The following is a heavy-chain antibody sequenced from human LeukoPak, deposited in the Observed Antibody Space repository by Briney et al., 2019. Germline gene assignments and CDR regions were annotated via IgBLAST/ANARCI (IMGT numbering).Heavy chain of an antibody. Sequence: GGSLRLSCAASGFMFSNYDMHWVRQAPGMGLEYVSHISTNGGSTYYAISVKGRFTISRDNSKNTLYLQMGSLRAEDMAVYYCARGRGYIYGYDYWGQGTLVTVSS. CDR3: ARGRGYIYGYDY. CDR2: ISTNGGST. J-gene: IGHJ4*02. V-gene: IGHV3-64*01. D-gene: IGHD5-18*01. CDR1: GFMFSNYD.